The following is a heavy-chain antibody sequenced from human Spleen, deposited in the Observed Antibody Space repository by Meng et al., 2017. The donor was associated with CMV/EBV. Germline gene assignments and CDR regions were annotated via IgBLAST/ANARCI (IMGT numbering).Heavy chain of an antibody. CDR1: GYTFTGYY. CDR2: INPNSGGT. D-gene: IGHD3-3*01. Sequence: QVQLVQSGAEVKKPGASVKVSCKASGYTFTGYYMHRVRQAPGQGLEWMGWINPNSGGTNYAQKFQGRVTMTRDTSISTAYMELSRLRSDDTAVYYCARGGTYYDFWSGYPNWCDPWGQGTRVTVAA. CDR3: ARGGTYYDFWSGYPNWCDP. V-gene: IGHV1-2*02. J-gene: IGHJ5*02.